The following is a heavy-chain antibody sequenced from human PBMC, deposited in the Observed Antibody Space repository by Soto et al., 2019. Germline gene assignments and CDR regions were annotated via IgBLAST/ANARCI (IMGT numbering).Heavy chain of an antibody. CDR2: IKQDGSEK. V-gene: IGHV3-7*01. Sequence: EVQLVESGGDLVQPGGSLRLSCAASRFTFSNYWMSWVRQAPGKGLEWVANIKQDGSEKYYVDSVKGRFTISRDNAKNSLYLQMNSLRAEYTAVYYCAREPNSIDYWGQGTLVTVSS. CDR1: RFTFSNYW. J-gene: IGHJ4*02. D-gene: IGHD2-15*01. CDR3: AREPNSIDY.